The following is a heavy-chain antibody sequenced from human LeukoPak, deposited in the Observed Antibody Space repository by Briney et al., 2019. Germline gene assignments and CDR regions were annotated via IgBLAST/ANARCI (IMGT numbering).Heavy chain of an antibody. CDR1: GFTFSSYA. Sequence: PGGSLRLSCAASGFTFSSYAMSWVRQAPGKGLEWVSAMSGSGGSTYYADSVKGRFTISRDNSKNTLYLQMNSLRAEDTAVYYCAKEGVGTDYYDSSGYYYYFDYWGQGTLVTVSS. J-gene: IGHJ4*02. CDR2: MSGSGGST. V-gene: IGHV3-23*01. D-gene: IGHD3-22*01. CDR3: AKEGVGTDYYDSSGYYYYFDY.